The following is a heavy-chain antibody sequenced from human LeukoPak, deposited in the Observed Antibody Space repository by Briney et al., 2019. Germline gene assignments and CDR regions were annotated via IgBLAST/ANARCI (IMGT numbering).Heavy chain of an antibody. CDR1: GFTFNTYW. V-gene: IGHV3-7*01. D-gene: IGHD6-6*01. Sequence: GSLRLSCAASGFTFNTYWMNWVRQAPGKGLEWVANIKEDGSEKYYVDSVKGRFTISRDNVKKSLYLQMSSLRAEDTAVYYCARDPSSLRDSYDYWGQGTLVTVSS. J-gene: IGHJ4*02. CDR3: ARDPSSLRDSYDY. CDR2: IKEDGSEK.